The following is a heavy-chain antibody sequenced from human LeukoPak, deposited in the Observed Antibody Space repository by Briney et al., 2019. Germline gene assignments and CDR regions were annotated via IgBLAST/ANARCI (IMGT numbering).Heavy chain of an antibody. D-gene: IGHD5-18*01. V-gene: IGHV4-4*07. J-gene: IGHJ5*02. CDR2: IYYSGTT. CDR1: GGSISSYY. CDR3: AKGAGGFSYYNWFDP. Sequence: SETLSLTCTVSGGSISSYYWSWIRQPAGKGLEWIGSIYYSGTTHYNPSLESRVTISVDTSKNQFSLKLASVTAADTAIYYCAKGAGGFSYYNWFDPWGQGTLVTVSS.